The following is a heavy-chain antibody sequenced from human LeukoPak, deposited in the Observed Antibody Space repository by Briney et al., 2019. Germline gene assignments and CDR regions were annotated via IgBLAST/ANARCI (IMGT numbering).Heavy chain of an antibody. CDR2: IWYDGSNT. CDR3: TKDGRSVRGVIQSNGMDV. V-gene: IGHV3-33*06. J-gene: IGHJ6*02. Sequence: PGRSLRLSCAASGFTFTSYDMHWVRQAPGKGLEWVALIWYDGSNTYYADSVRGRFTISRDNSKNTLYLQMNSLRDEDTAVYYCTKDGRSVRGVIQSNGMDVWGQGTTVTVSS. D-gene: IGHD3-10*01. CDR1: GFTFTSYD.